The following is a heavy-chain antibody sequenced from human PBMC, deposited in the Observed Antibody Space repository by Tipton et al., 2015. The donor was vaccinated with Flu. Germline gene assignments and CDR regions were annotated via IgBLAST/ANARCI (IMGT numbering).Heavy chain of an antibody. J-gene: IGHJ4*02. CDR3: ARFSVRGESDY. CDR2: IYSSGST. CDR1: GGSINSYY. D-gene: IGHD3-10*01. Sequence: TLSLTCTVSGGSINSYYWSWIRQSAGKGLEWIGRIYSSGSTNYNPSLKSRVTMSVDTSKNQFSLKMSSVTAADMAVYYCARFSVRGESDYWGQGTLVTVSS. V-gene: IGHV4-4*07.